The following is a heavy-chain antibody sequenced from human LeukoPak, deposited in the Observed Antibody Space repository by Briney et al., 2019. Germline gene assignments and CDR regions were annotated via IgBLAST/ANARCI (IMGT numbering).Heavy chain of an antibody. CDR1: GFTFDDCA. J-gene: IGHJ3*02. V-gene: IGHV3-9*01. CDR2: ISWHSYST. Sequence: GGSLRLSCAASGFTFDDCAMHRVRQAPGKGLEWVSGISWHSYSTNYADSVKGRFTISRDNAKNSLYLQMNSLRVEDTALYYCAKDISALNAFDIWGQGTMVTVSS. CDR3: AKDISALNAFDI.